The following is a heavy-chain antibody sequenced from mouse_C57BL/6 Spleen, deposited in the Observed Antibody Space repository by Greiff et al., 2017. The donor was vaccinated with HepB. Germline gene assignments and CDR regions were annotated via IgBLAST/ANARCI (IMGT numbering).Heavy chain of an antibody. CDR2: IYPGSGNT. V-gene: IGHV1-66*01. D-gene: IGHD1-1*01. CDR3: ARTVITTVVPFDY. J-gene: IGHJ2*01. CDR1: GYSFTSYY. Sequence: VQLQQSGPELVKPGASVKISCKASGYSFTSYYIHWVKQRPGQGLEWIGWIYPGSGNTKYNEKFKGKATLTADTSSSTAYMQLSSLTSEDSAVYDGARTVITTVVPFDYWGQGTTLTVSS.